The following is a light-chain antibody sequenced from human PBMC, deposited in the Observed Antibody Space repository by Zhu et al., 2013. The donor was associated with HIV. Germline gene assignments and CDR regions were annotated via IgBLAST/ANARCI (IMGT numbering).Light chain of an antibody. Sequence: QSVLTQPPSVSGAPGQRVTISCTGSSSNIGAGYDVHWYQQLPGTAPKLLIYGNSNRPSGVPDRFSGSKSGNTASLAVSGLQAEDEADYYCSSYAGSNDYVFGTGTKVTVL. CDR1: SSNIGAGYD. CDR3: SSYAGSNDYV. CDR2: GNS. V-gene: IGLV1-40*01. J-gene: IGLJ1*01.